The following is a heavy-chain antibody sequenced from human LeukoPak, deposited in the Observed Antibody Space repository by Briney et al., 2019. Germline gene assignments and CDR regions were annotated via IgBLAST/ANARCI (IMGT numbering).Heavy chain of an antibody. CDR3: ARVGVQSLAFDI. CDR1: GGSISSGGYY. V-gene: IGHV4-31*03. CDR2: IYYSGST. D-gene: IGHD2-8*01. Sequence: PSETLSLTCTVSGGSISSGGYYWSWIRQHPGKGLEWIGYIYYSGSTYYNPSLKSRVTISVDTSKNQFSLKLRSVTAADTAVYYCARVGVQSLAFDIWGQGTMVTVSS. J-gene: IGHJ3*02.